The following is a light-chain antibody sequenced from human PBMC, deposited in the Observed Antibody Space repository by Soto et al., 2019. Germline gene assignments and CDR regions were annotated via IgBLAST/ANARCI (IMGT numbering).Light chain of an antibody. J-gene: IGLJ1*01. CDR2: GNN. V-gene: IGLV1-40*01. Sequence: QSVLTQPPSVSGAPGQSVTISCTGSSFNIGAGHDVHWYQQFPGTAPKVLIYGNNNRPSGVPDRFSGSKSGASASLAITRLQAEDEAHYYCQSYDHSLTGSNVFGTGTKVTVL. CDR1: SFNIGAGHD. CDR3: QSYDHSLTGSNV.